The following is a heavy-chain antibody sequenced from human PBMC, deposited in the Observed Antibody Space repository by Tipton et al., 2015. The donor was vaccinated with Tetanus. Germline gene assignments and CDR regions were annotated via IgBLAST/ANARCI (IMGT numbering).Heavy chain of an antibody. D-gene: IGHD3-16*01. V-gene: IGHV3-23*04. CDR3: AKGPRLIGGYLDY. Sequence: VQLVQSGGGLVQPGGSLRLSCAASGFIFSHFPMHWVRQAPGMGLEWLSGISGSTRTIYHADSVKGRFTISRDNSANTVYLQMNSLRAEDTAIYYCAKGPRLIGGYLDYWGQGTLVTVSS. CDR1: GFIFSHFP. J-gene: IGHJ4*02. CDR2: ISGSTRTI.